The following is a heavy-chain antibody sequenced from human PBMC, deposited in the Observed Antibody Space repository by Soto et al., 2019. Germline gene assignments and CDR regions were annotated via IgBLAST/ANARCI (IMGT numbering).Heavy chain of an antibody. V-gene: IGHV1-8*01. CDR3: ARWDYGDYARFDY. D-gene: IGHD4-17*01. Sequence: QVQLVQSGAEVKKSGASVKVSCKASGYTFTSHDINWVRQATGQGLEWMGWMNPNTGNTGYAQKFQGRVTMTRNTSISTAYMELSSLRSEDTAVYYCARWDYGDYARFDYWGQGTLVTVSS. J-gene: IGHJ4*02. CDR2: MNPNTGNT. CDR1: GYTFTSHD.